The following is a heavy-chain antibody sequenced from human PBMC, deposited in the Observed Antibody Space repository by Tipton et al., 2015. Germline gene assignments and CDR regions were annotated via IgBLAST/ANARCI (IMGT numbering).Heavy chain of an antibody. Sequence: GLVKPSETVSLTCNVSGGSITTTTYYWGWIRQPPGKGLEWIGYIHYTGSSDSNPSLKSRVTISVDTSKNQFSLKLISVTAADAAVYYCARRVTRWPSGYYYGVDVWGQGTTV. CDR2: IHYTGSS. D-gene: IGHD2-15*01. CDR1: GGSITTTTYY. CDR3: ARRVTRWPSGYYYGVDV. V-gene: IGHV4-39*07. J-gene: IGHJ6*02.